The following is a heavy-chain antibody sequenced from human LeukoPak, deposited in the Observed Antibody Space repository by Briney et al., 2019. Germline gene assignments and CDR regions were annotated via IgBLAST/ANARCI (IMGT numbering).Heavy chain of an antibody. CDR3: ARRHSSGWYPLFDY. D-gene: IGHD6-19*01. CDR2: ISAYTGNT. V-gene: IGHV1-18*01. CDR1: GYTFISYG. Sequence: ASVTVSSKASGYTFISYGITWVRQAPGQGLEWMGWISAYTGNTNYAQKFQDRVTMTTDTSTSTAYMELRSLRSDDTAVYYCARRHSSGWYPLFDYWGQGTLVTVSS. J-gene: IGHJ4*02.